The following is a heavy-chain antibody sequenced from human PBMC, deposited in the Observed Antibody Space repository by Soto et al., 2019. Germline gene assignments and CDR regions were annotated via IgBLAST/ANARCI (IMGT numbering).Heavy chain of an antibody. CDR1: GDSITSGVHY. D-gene: IGHD3-16*01. CDR2: IFYSGIS. CDR3: ASDRIMLTFGGGSRVWGIDS. J-gene: IGHJ5*01. Sequence: QVQLQESGPGLVKPSQTLSLTCTVSGDSITSGVHYWSWIRQHPGKGLEWIGYIFYSGISYYTPSLRSRVTISVAASKYLFSLAVSAVTAADTAVYYGASDRIMLTFGGGSRVWGIDSWGQGTLVTVSS. V-gene: IGHV4-31*03.